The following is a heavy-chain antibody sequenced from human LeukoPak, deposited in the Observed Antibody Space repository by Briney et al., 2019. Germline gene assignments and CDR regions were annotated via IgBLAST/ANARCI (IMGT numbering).Heavy chain of an antibody. CDR2: ISYDGSNK. D-gene: IGHD3-22*01. CDR3: GSSGSFY. J-gene: IGHJ4*02. V-gene: IGHV3-30-3*01. CDR1: GFTFSSYA. Sequence: GGSLRLSCAASGFTFSSYAMHWVRQAPSKGLEWVAVISYDGSNKYYADSVKGRFTISRDNSKNTLYLQMNSLRAEDTAVYYCGSSGSFYWGQGTLVTVSS.